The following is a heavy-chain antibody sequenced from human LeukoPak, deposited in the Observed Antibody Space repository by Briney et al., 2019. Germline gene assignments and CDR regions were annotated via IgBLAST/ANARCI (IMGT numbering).Heavy chain of an antibody. D-gene: IGHD3-3*02. CDR2: IYYSGST. Sequence: PETLSLTCTVSGGSISPYYWSWIRQPPGKGLEWIGYIYYSGSTNYNPSLKSRVTISVDTSKNQFSLKLSSVTAADTAVYYCARAFYPGYYSYMAVWGKGTTVTVSS. J-gene: IGHJ6*03. CDR3: ARAFYPGYYSYMAV. CDR1: GGSISPYY. V-gene: IGHV4-59*01.